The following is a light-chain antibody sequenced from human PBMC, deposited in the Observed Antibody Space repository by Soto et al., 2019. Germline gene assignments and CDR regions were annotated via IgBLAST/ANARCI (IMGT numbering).Light chain of an antibody. CDR1: SSDVGSYNL. CDR3: CSYAGSSTFHV. CDR2: EVS. V-gene: IGLV2-23*02. J-gene: IGLJ1*01. Sequence: QSVLTQPASVSGSPGQSITISCTGTSSDVGSYNLVSWYQQHPGKAPKLMIYEVSKRPSGVSNRFSGSKSGNTASLTISGPQAEGEADYYCCSYAGSSTFHVFGTGTKVTVL.